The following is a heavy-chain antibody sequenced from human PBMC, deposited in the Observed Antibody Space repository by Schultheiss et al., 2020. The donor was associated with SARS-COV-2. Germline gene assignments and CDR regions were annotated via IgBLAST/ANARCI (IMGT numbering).Heavy chain of an antibody. J-gene: IGHJ6*03. CDR2: ISSSSSYI. CDR1: GFTFSSYS. D-gene: IGHD4-17*01. Sequence: GGSLRLSCAASGFTFSSYSMNWVRQAPGKGLEWVSYISSSSSYIYYADSVKGRFTISRDNAKNSLYLQMNSLRAEDTAVYYCARSPYGDYGSYYYYYYMDVWGKGTTVTVSS. CDR3: ARSPYGDYGSYYYYYYMDV. V-gene: IGHV3-21*05.